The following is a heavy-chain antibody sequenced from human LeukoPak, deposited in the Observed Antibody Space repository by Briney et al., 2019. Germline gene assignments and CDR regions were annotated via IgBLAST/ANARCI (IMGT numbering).Heavy chain of an antibody. V-gene: IGHV1-46*01. CDR1: GYTFTSYY. D-gene: IGHD3-22*01. J-gene: IGHJ4*02. CDR3: ARDLEQGYYYDSSGYYYFDY. Sequence: ASVKVSCKASGYTFTSYYMHWVRQAPGQGREWMGIINPSGGGTSYAQKFQGRVTMTRDTSTSTVYMELSSLRSEDTAVYYCARDLEQGYYYDSSGYYYFDYWGQGTLVTVSS. CDR2: INPSGGGT.